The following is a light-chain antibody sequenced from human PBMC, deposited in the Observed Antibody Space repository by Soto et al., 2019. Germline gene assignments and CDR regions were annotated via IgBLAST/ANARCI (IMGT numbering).Light chain of an antibody. CDR2: GNS. V-gene: IGLV1-40*01. CDR3: QSYDSSLSGSV. J-gene: IGLJ2*01. Sequence: VLTQPPSVSGAPGQRVTISCPGSSSNIGAGYDVHWYQQLPGTAPKLLIYGNSNRPSGVPDRFSGSKSGTSASLAITGLQAEDEADYYCQSYDSSLSGSVFGGGTKLTVL. CDR1: SSNIGAGYD.